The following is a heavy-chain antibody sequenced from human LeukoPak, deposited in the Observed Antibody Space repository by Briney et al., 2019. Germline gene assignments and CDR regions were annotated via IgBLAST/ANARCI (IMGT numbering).Heavy chain of an antibody. CDR1: GFTFSSYE. V-gene: IGHV3-48*03. CDR3: ARDRGYTFDY. CDR2: ISSSGSTI. Sequence: GGSLRLSCAASGFTFSSYEMNWVRQAPGKGLEWVSYISSSGSTIYYADSVKGRFTISRDNAKSTLYLQMNGLRAEDTAVYYCARDRGYTFDYWGQGTLVTVSS. D-gene: IGHD3-22*01. J-gene: IGHJ4*02.